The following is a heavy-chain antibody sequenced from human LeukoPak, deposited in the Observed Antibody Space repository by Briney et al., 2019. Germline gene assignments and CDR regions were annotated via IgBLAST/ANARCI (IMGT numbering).Heavy chain of an antibody. CDR3: ARDRKAVAGSGHSHDY. V-gene: IGHV1-69*13. J-gene: IGHJ4*02. D-gene: IGHD6-19*01. Sequence: SVKVSCKASRGTFSSYAISWVRQAPGQGLEWMGGIIPIFGTANYAQKFQGRVTITADESTSTAYMELSSLRSEDTAVYYCARDRKAVAGSGHSHDYWGQGTLVTVSS. CDR1: RGTFSSYA. CDR2: IIPIFGTA.